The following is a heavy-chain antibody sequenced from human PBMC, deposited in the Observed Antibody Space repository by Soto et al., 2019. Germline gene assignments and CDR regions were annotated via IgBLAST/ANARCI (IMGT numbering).Heavy chain of an antibody. V-gene: IGHV3-21*01. CDR3: ATDQLSLLNYDY. Sequence: EVQLVESGGGLVKPGGSLRLSCAASGFTFSSYSMTWVRQAPGKGLEWVSTISSSSSYIYYADSVKGRFSISRDNARNSLYLQMNSLRAEDTALYYCATDQLSLLNYDYWGQGTLVTVSS. D-gene: IGHD1-1*01. CDR1: GFTFSSYS. CDR2: ISSSSSYI. J-gene: IGHJ4*02.